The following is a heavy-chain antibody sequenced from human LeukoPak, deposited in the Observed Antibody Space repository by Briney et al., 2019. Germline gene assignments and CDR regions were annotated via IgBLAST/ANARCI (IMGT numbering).Heavy chain of an antibody. CDR1: GFTFDDNA. CDR3: AKAIQGRTWYYYYGMDV. D-gene: IGHD3-10*01. V-gene: IGHV3-9*01. CDR2: ISWNSGSI. Sequence: PGGSLRLSCAASGFTFDDNAMHWVRQAPGKGLEWVSGISWNSGSIGYADSVKGRFTISRDNAKNSLYLQMNSLRGEDTALYYCAKAIQGRTWYYYYGMDVWGQGTTVTVSS. J-gene: IGHJ6*02.